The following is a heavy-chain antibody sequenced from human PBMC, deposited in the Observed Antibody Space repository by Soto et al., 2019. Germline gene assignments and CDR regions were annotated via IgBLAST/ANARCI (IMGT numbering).Heavy chain of an antibody. CDR1: GFTFSDYY. D-gene: IGHD4-17*01. CDR2: ISSSSSYT. CDR3: ARDQLYGANWFDP. V-gene: IGHV3-11*06. Sequence: QVQLVESGGGLVKPGGSLRLSCAASGFTFSDYYMSWIRQAPGKGLEWVSYISSSSSYTNYADSVKGRFTISRDNAKNSLYLQMNSLRAEDTAVYYCARDQLYGANWFDPWGQGTLVTVSS. J-gene: IGHJ5*02.